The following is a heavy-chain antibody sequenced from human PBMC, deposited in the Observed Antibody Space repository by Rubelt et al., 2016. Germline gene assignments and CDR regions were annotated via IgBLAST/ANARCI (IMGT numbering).Heavy chain of an antibody. CDR3: ARDRTPSGYDSGMDV. J-gene: IGHJ6*02. V-gene: IGHV4-59*01. D-gene: IGHD5-12*01. CDR2: IYSSGST. Sequence: GLEWIWYIYSSGSTNYNASLKSRVTISIDRSKNQFSLNLRSVTAADTAVYYCARDRTPSGYDSGMDVWGQGTTVTVSS.